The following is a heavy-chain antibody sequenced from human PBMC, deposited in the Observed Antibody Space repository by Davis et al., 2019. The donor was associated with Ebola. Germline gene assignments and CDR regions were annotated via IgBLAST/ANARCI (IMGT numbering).Heavy chain of an antibody. CDR1: DGSISSSSYY. V-gene: IGHV4-39*01. D-gene: IGHD3-3*01. Sequence: SETLSLTCTVSDGSISSSSYYWGWIRQPPGKGLEWIGSIYYSGSTYYNPSLKSRVTISVDTSKNQFSLKLSSVTAADTAVYYCARLSRLRDFWSGYFPDAFDIWGQGTMVTVSS. J-gene: IGHJ3*02. CDR2: IYYSGST. CDR3: ARLSRLRDFWSGYFPDAFDI.